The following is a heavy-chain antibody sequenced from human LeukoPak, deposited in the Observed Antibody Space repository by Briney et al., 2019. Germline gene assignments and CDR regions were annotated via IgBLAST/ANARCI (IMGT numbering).Heavy chain of an antibody. CDR1: GFTFSNYA. Sequence: GGSLRLSCAASGFTFSNYAMTWVRQAPGKGLEWVSAISGSGGSTDYADSVKGRFTISRDNSKNTLHLHMNTLRAEDTAVYYCAKDSWGNVEVVPAGMAAGYYYYGMDVWGQGTTVTVTS. CDR2: ISGSGGST. CDR3: AKDSWGNVEVVPAGMAAGYYYYGMDV. V-gene: IGHV3-23*01. J-gene: IGHJ6*02. D-gene: IGHD2-2*01.